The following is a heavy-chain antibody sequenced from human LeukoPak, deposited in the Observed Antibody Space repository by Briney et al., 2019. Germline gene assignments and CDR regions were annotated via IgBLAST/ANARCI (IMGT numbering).Heavy chain of an antibody. D-gene: IGHD6-13*01. Sequence: GGSLRLSCAASGFTFSSYSMNWVRQAPGKGLKWVSSISSSSTYIYYADSVKGRFTISRDNDNNSLYLQMNSLRAEDTAVYYCARVRGTSWYVYDYWGQGTLVTVSS. CDR3: ARVRGTSWYVYDY. V-gene: IGHV3-21*01. CDR2: ISSSSTYI. J-gene: IGHJ4*02. CDR1: GFTFSSYS.